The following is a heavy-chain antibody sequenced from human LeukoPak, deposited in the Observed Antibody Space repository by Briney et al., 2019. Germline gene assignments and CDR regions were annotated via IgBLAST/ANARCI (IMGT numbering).Heavy chain of an antibody. CDR1: GFTFSNYW. CDR3: VRNFLYDRSVYSDYDGPH. Sequence: GGSLRLSCAASGFTFSNYWMSWVRQAPGKGLEWVANIKQDGTEKYYVDSVKGRFTISRDNAKNSLYLQMNSLRSEDTAIYYCVRNFLYDRSVYSDYDGPHWGQGTLVTVSS. J-gene: IGHJ1*01. V-gene: IGHV3-7*03. D-gene: IGHD3-22*01. CDR2: IKQDGTEK.